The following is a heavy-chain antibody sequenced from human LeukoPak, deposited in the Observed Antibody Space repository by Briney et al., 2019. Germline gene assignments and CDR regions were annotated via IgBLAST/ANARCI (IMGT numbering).Heavy chain of an antibody. Sequence: ASVKVSCKASGGTFSSYAISWVRQAPGQGLEWMGRIIPILGIANYAQKFQGRVTIAADKSTSTAYMELSSLRSEDTAVYYCAREYYYDNSGAVLWVYWGQGTLVTVSS. CDR2: IIPILGIA. V-gene: IGHV1-69*04. CDR1: GGTFSSYA. D-gene: IGHD3-22*01. CDR3: AREYYYDNSGAVLWVY. J-gene: IGHJ4*02.